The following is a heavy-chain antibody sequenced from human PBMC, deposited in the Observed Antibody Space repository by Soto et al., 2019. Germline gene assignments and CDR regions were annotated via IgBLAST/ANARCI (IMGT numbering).Heavy chain of an antibody. CDR3: ARESEDRTSNFDY. V-gene: IGHV3-21*01. CDR1: GFTFTRYS. CDR2: ISSTTNYI. Sequence: EVQLVESGGGLVKPGGSLRLSCAASGFTFTRYSMNWVRQAPGKGLEWVSSISSTTNYIYYADSMKGRFTVSCDNAKNSVYLDMNSLSAEDTAVYYCARESEDRTSNFDYWGQGNLVTVSS. J-gene: IGHJ4*02.